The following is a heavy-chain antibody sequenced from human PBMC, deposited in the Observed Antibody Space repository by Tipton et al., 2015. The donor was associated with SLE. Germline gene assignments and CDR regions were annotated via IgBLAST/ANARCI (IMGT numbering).Heavy chain of an antibody. CDR1: GRSISSYY. CDR3: AGDSQAFDY. Sequence: LSLTCTVPGRSISSYYWNWIRQPPGKGLDWIGYIFYSGNTNYNPSLKSRVTISADTSKNQFSLKLTSVTAADTAVYYCAGDSQAFDYWGQGSLVTVSS. V-gene: IGHV4-59*01. CDR2: IFYSGNT. J-gene: IGHJ4*02.